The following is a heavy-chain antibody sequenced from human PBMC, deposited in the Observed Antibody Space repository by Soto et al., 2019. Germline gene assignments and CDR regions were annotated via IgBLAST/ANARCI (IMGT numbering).Heavy chain of an antibody. V-gene: IGHV4-31*03. CDR1: GGSISSGGYY. J-gene: IGHJ3*02. CDR2: IYYSGST. CDR3: ARDHKGVAYYYDSSGYYYPDAFDI. D-gene: IGHD3-22*01. Sequence: QVQLQESGPGLVKPSQTLSLTCTVSGGSISSGGYYWSWIRQHPGKGLEWIGYIYYSGSTYYNPSLKSRVTISVDTPKNQFSLKLSSVTAADTAVYYCARDHKGVAYYYDSSGYYYPDAFDIWGQGTMVTVSS.